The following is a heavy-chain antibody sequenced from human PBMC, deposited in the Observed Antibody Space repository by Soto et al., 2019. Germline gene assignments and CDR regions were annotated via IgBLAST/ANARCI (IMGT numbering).Heavy chain of an antibody. CDR2: IYYSGST. V-gene: IGHV4-31*03. J-gene: IGHJ4*02. CDR3: ATHPGGTPPQDFAY. D-gene: IGHD3-16*01. Sequence: QVQLQESGPGLVKPSQTLSLTCTVSGGSISSGGYYWSWIRQHPGKGLEWIGYIYYSGSTYYNPSLRGGVTISVDRSKTQFSLKLSSVTAADTAGYSWATHPGGTPPQDFAYWGQGPLVPVPS. CDR1: GGSISSGGYY.